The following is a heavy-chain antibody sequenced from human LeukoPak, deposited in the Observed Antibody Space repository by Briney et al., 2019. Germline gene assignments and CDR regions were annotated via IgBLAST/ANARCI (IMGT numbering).Heavy chain of an antibody. D-gene: IGHD3-9*01. Sequence: GASVKVSCKASGYTFTGYYLHWVRQAPGHELEWMGWINPNSGGTNYAQKFQGRVTMTRDRSISTAYMELSRLRSDDTAVYYCAREPTYYDILTGYNFCDYWGQGTLVTVSS. J-gene: IGHJ4*02. CDR2: INPNSGGT. V-gene: IGHV1-2*02. CDR3: AREPTYYDILTGYNFCDY. CDR1: GYTFTGYY.